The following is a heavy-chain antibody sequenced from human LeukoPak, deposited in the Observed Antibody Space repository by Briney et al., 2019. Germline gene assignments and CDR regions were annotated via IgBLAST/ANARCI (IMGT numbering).Heavy chain of an antibody. CDR3: AKDLRALKSEYFQH. CDR2: ISGSGGST. V-gene: IGHV3-23*01. CDR1: GFTFSSYA. J-gene: IGHJ1*01. Sequence: GGSLRLSCAASGFTFSSYAMSWVRQAPGKGLEWVSAISGSGGSTYYADSVKGRFTISRDNYKNTLYLQMNSLRAEDTAVYYCAKDLRALKSEYFQHWGQGTLVTVSS.